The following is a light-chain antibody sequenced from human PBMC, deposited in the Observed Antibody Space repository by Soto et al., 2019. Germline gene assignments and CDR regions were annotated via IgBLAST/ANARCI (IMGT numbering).Light chain of an antibody. Sequence: ETVLTQSPATLSVSPGARATFSCRASQSVTTTLAWYQQKPGQVPRLLIYGASTRATGIPARFSGSGSGTECTLSISSLQSDDFAIYHGQQDHRWPHTCGQGTKLEIK. V-gene: IGKV3-15*01. CDR2: GAS. J-gene: IGKJ2*01. CDR3: QQDHRWPHT. CDR1: QSVTTT.